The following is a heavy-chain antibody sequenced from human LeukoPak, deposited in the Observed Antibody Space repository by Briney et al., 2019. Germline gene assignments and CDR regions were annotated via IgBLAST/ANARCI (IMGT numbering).Heavy chain of an antibody. J-gene: IGHJ6*03. Sequence: GGSLRLSCAASGFTFSSYSMNWVRQAPGKGLEWISYISSSRSARYYADSVKGRFTISRDNANNSLYLQMNSLRAEDTAVYYCARDRNPGDNYYYYYMDVWGKGTTVTVSS. D-gene: IGHD1-14*01. CDR3: ARDRNPGDNYYYYYMDV. CDR2: ISSSRSAR. V-gene: IGHV3-48*01. CDR1: GFTFSSYS.